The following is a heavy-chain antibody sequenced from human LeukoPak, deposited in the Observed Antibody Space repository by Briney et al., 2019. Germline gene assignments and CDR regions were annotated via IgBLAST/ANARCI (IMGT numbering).Heavy chain of an antibody. CDR3: ARTGGSSSWPKVFDY. CDR1: GGSVSSVIYY. Sequence: SETLSLTCTVSGGSVSSVIYYWRWIRQPPGKGLEWIGYISYSGSTNYNPSLKSRVTISGDTSKNQFFLKLSSVTAADTAVYYCARTGGSSSWPKVFDYWGQGTLVTVSS. V-gene: IGHV4-61*01. D-gene: IGHD6-13*01. J-gene: IGHJ4*02. CDR2: ISYSGST.